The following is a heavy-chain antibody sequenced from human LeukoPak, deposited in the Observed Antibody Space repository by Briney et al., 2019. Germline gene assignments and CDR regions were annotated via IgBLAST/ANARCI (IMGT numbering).Heavy chain of an antibody. CDR2: IIPIFGTA. CDR3: AGLPRTMVRGKRNFQH. J-gene: IGHJ1*01. D-gene: IGHD3-10*01. V-gene: IGHV1-69*13. CDR1: GGTFSSYA. Sequence: SVTVSCKASGGTFSSYAISWVRQAPGQGLEWMGGIIPIFGTANYAQKFQGRVTITADESTSTAYMELSSLRSEDTAVYYCAGLPRTMVRGKRNFQHWGQGTLVTVSS.